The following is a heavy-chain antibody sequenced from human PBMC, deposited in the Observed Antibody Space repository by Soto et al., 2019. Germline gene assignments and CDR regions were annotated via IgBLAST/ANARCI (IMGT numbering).Heavy chain of an antibody. J-gene: IGHJ4*02. CDR2: IYPGDSDT. CDR1: GYTFTSYW. V-gene: IGHV5-51*01. Sequence: GESLKISCKGSGYTFTSYWIAWVRQMTGKGLEWMGLIYPGDSDTRYSPSFQGQVTISADKSISTAYLQWSSLKASDSAMYYCAIRGNSHAYFDFWGQGTLVTVSS. D-gene: IGHD5-18*01. CDR3: AIRGNSHAYFDF.